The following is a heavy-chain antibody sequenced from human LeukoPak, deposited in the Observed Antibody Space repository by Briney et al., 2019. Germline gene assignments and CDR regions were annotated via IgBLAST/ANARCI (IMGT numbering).Heavy chain of an antibody. J-gene: IGHJ4*02. D-gene: IGHD3-10*01. CDR2: ISGSGGST. V-gene: IGHV3-23*01. Sequence: GGSLRLPCAASGFTFSNYAMSWVRQAPGKGLEWVSAISGSGGSTYFADSVKGRFTISRDISKNTLYLQMNSLRAEDTAVYYCAKDRGWGSGTSKFDYWGQGTLVTVSS. CDR1: GFTFSNYA. CDR3: AKDRGWGSGTSKFDY.